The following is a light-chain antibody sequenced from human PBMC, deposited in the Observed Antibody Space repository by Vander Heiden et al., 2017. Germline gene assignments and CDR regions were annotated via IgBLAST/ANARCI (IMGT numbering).Light chain of an antibody. CDR3: QQSYSTPRT. CDR2: AAS. Sequence: DIQVTPSPSSLSASVGDRVTITCRASQNISSYLDWYQQKPGKAPKLLIYAASSLESGVPSRFSGSGSGTDFTLTISSLQPEDFATYYCQQSYSTPRTFGEGTKVEIK. CDR1: QNISSY. J-gene: IGKJ4*01. V-gene: IGKV1-39*01.